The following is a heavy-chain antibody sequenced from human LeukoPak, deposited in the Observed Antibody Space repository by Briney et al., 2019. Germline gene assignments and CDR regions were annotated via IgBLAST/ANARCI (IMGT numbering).Heavy chain of an antibody. CDR3: ARGKYSGYDSSPEFDY. D-gene: IGHD5-12*01. J-gene: IGHJ4*02. V-gene: IGHV4-59*01. Sequence: SSETLSLTCTVSGGSISSYYWSWIRQPPGKGLEWIGYIYYSGSTNYNPSLKSRVTISVDTSKNQFSLKLSSVTAADTAVYYCARGKYSGYDSSPEFDYWGQGTLVTVSS. CDR2: IYYSGST. CDR1: GGSISSYY.